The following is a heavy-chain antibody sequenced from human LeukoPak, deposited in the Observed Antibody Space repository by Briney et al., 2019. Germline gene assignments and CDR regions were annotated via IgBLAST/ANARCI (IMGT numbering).Heavy chain of an antibody. V-gene: IGHV4-59*12. D-gene: IGHD3-10*01. Sequence: SETLSLTCTVSGGSISSYYWSWIRQPPGKGLEWIGYIYYSGSTNYNPSLKSRVTISVDTSKNQFSLKLSSVTAADTAVYYCARDRRVTWFGELSLYYYYYMDVWGKGTTVTVSS. CDR3: ARDRRVTWFGELSLYYYYYMDV. J-gene: IGHJ6*03. CDR1: GGSISSYY. CDR2: IYYSGST.